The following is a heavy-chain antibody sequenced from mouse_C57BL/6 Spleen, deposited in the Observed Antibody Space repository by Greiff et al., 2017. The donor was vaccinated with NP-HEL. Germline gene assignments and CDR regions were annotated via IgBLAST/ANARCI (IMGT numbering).Heavy chain of an antibody. CDR3: ARRTGTDAMDY. D-gene: IGHD4-1*01. J-gene: IGHJ4*01. CDR2: ISYDGSN. V-gene: IGHV3-6*01. CDR1: GYSITSGYY. Sequence: VQLRESGPGLVKPSQSLSLTCSVTGYSITSGYYWNWIRQFPGNKLEWMGYISYDGSNNYNPSLKNRISITRDTSKNQFFLKLNSVTTEDTATYYCARRTGTDAMDYWGQGTSVTVSS.